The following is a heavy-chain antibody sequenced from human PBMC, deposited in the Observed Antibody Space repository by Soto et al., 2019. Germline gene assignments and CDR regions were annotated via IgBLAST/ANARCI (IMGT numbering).Heavy chain of an antibody. CDR3: AQLGYYDILTADY. D-gene: IGHD3-9*01. V-gene: IGHV4-39*01. CDR2: IYYSGST. Sequence: SETLSLTCTVSGGSISSSSYYWGWIRQPPGKGLEWIGSIYYSGSTYYNPSLKSRVTISVDTSKNQFSLKLSSVTAADTAVYYCAQLGYYDILTADYWGQGTLVTVSS. J-gene: IGHJ4*02. CDR1: GGSISSSSYY.